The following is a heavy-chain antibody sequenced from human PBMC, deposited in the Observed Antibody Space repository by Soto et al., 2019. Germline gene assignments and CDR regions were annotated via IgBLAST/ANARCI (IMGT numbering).Heavy chain of an antibody. D-gene: IGHD3-10*01. CDR3: ARVRFGEWGYAMDV. V-gene: IGHV3-11*01. Sequence: QVQLVESGGGLVKPGGSLRLSCAASGLTFSDCYMNWIRQAPGKGLEWVSYISSSGSRINSADSVKGRSTTSRDTAKNSLYLQMTSLRAEVTAMYYFARVRFGEWGYAMDVWGQGTTVTVSS. CDR1: GLTFSDCY. J-gene: IGHJ6*02. CDR2: ISSSGSRI.